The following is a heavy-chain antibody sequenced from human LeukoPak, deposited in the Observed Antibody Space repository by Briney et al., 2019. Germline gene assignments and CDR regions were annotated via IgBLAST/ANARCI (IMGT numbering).Heavy chain of an antibody. CDR3: ARDLGPMTAYCGKDCFYGMDV. D-gene: IGHD1-26*01. CDR2: ISYDGSNK. J-gene: IGHJ6*02. CDR1: GFSFNTYA. Sequence: GRSLRLSCAASGFSFNTYAMHWVRQAPGKGLAWVAVISYDGSNKYLADSVTGRFTISGDDSKSTLYLQMDSLRPEDMAIYYCARDLGPMTAYCGKDCFYGMDVWGQGTTVTVSS. V-gene: IGHV3-30-3*01.